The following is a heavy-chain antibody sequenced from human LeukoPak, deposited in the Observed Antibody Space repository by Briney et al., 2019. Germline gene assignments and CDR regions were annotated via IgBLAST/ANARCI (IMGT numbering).Heavy chain of an antibody. Sequence: GESLKTSCKCSGSSFTSYWIGWLRQMHGKDRQWMGMIYPDDSDTRYNPSFQGQVTISADKSINTAYLQWNSLKASDTALYYCASGGYAPLYHFGGWGQVTLVTVS. J-gene: IGHJ4*02. CDR1: GSSFTSYW. D-gene: IGHD3-16*01. CDR3: ASGGYAPLYHFGG. CDR2: IYPDDSDT. V-gene: IGHV5-51*01.